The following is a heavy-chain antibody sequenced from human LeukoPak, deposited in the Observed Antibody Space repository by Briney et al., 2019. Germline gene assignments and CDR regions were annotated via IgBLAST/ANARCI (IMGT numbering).Heavy chain of an antibody. Sequence: GASVKVSCKASGYTFTRYHIHWVRQAPGQGLEWMGVINPSGGPATYAQKFQGRVTLTRDTSTTTVYMEVNSLRSDDTAVYHCAREAIFGVVRECYFDLWGQGTLVTVS. CDR3: AREAIFGVVRECYFDL. V-gene: IGHV1-46*01. CDR1: GYTFTRYH. CDR2: INPSGGPA. J-gene: IGHJ4*02. D-gene: IGHD3-3*01.